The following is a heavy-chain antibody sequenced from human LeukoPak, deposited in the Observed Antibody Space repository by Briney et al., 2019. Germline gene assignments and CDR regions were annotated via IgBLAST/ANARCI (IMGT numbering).Heavy chain of an antibody. CDR2: INPNSGGT. CDR1: GYTFTGYY. D-gene: IGHD2-2*01. CDR3: ARDLGVPAAIPFNWFDP. V-gene: IGHV1-2*02. Sequence: ASVKVSCKASGYTFTGYYMHWVRQAPGQGLEWMGWINPNSGGTNYAQKFQGRVTMTRDTSISTAYMELSRLRSDDTAVHYCARDLGVPAAIPFNWFDPWGQGTLVTVSS. J-gene: IGHJ5*02.